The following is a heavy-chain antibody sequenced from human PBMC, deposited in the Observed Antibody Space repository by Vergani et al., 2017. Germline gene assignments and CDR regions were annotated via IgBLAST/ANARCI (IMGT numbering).Heavy chain of an antibody. CDR2: IHHSGDT. Sequence: QVQLQESGPGLVKPSETLTLTCDVSDSSIMTNPYWGWFRQSPGKGLEWIGCIHHSGDTHYNSSLKSRASISIVSSSKFSLSLTSVTAADTAIYYCARHRGSGGFFPSSYFYGMDVCGHGTTVTVSS. V-gene: IGHV4-38-2*01. J-gene: IGHJ6*02. D-gene: IGHD3-10*01. CDR3: ARHRGSGGFFPSSYFYGMDV. CDR1: DSSIMTNPY.